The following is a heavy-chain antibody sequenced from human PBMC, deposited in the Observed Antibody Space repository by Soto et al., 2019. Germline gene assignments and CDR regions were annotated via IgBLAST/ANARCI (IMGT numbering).Heavy chain of an antibody. J-gene: IGHJ4*02. CDR1: GGSIRDYY. V-gene: IGHV4-59*08. CDR3: ARLGGYSQAFVS. D-gene: IGHD3-22*01. CDR2: IYYTGTT. Sequence: SETLSLTCTVSGGSIRDYYWGWIRQSPGKGLEWIGYIYYTGTTKYNPSLKSRVTISVDSSKNQFSLKLDSVTAADTAVYYCARLGGYSQAFVSWGQGILVTVFS.